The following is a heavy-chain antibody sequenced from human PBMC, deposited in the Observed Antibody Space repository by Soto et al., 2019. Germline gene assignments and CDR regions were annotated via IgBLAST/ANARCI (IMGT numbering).Heavy chain of an antibody. CDR3: ARSVEGHFDY. CDR2: ITSDTKTI. D-gene: IGHD6-19*01. V-gene: IGHV3-48*02. Sequence: EVQLVESGGALVQPGGSLRLSCAASGFKFSIYSMNWVRQAPGKGLEWSAYITSDTKTIKYGDSVKGRFTISRDNAKNSVSLQMNSLSDEDTGVYYCARSVEGHFDYWVQGTVVTVSS. J-gene: IGHJ4*02. CDR1: GFKFSIYS.